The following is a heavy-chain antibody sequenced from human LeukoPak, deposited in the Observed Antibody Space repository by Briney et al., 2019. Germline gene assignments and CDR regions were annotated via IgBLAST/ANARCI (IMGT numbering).Heavy chain of an antibody. CDR1: GESFSAYF. D-gene: IGHD2-15*01. J-gene: IGHJ5*02. V-gene: IGHV4-34*01. Sequence: LETLSLTCAVYGESFSAYFWNWIRQAPGKPLEYIGEINHRGSSHYNPSLKTRVTLSVDTSKNQFSLRLTSVTAADTAVYFCARGSSFDGYCSAGACDAGYYDAWGQGTPVTVSS. CDR2: INHRGSS. CDR3: ARGSSFDGYCSAGACDAGYYDA.